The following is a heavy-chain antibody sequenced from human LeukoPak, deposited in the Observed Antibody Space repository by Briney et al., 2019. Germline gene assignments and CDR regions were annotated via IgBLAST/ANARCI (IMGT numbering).Heavy chain of an antibody. CDR1: GFTFSSYW. CDR2: INTDGSST. J-gene: IGHJ4*02. D-gene: IGHD7-27*01. Sequence: GGSLSLSCAASGFTFSSYWMHWVRQAPGTGLVWVSRINTDGSSTTYADSVRGRFTISRDNAKNTLYLQMNSLRGEDTAVYYCAGVSTGSNFPFDSWGQGTLVTVSS. V-gene: IGHV3-74*01. CDR3: AGVSTGSNFPFDS.